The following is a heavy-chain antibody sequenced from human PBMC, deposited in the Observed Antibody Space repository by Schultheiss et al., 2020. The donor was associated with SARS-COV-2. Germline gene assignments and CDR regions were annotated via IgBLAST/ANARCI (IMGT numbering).Heavy chain of an antibody. CDR3: ARRQPGGSVGLDY. V-gene: IGHV3-48*01. J-gene: IGHJ4*02. Sequence: GGSLRLSCAASGFTFSNAWMNWVRQAPGKGLEWVSYISSSGSTIYYADSVKGRFTISRDNSKNTLYLQMNSLRAEDTAVYYCARRQPGGSVGLDYWGQGTLVTVSS. CDR1: GFTFSNAW. CDR2: ISSSGSTI. D-gene: IGHD2-15*01.